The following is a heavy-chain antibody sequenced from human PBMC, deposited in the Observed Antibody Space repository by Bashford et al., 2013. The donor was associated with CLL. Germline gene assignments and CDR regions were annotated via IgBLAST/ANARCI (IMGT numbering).Heavy chain of an antibody. CDR2: IKTNGLT. V-gene: IGHV3-53*01. Sequence: GGSLRLSCAVSGFSVSNNHMSWVRQAPGKGLECVSVIKTNGLTYYTDSVRGRFHISRDNYENTLNLQMDSLRPDDTALYFCTRSFYQDSARMYFERPPNYWGQGVLVTVSS. J-gene: IGHJ4*02. CDR1: GFSVSNNH. CDR3: TRSFYQDSARMYFERPPNY. D-gene: IGHD2-8*01.